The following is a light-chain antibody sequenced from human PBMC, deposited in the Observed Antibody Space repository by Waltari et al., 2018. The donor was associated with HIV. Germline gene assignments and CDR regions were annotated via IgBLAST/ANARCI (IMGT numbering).Light chain of an antibody. CDR1: SPHSAPGFH. J-gene: IGLJ3*02. V-gene: IGLV1-40*01. CDR3: QSYYSGLSATV. CDR2: SND. Sequence: QSVLTQPHSVCGAPGQRVALHATGGSPHSAPGFHVHWYQVLPRPVPKLRIFSNDTRPSGVPDRFSASKSPTAASLAITGLQPEDDADYYCQSYYSGLSATVFGGGTRLTVL.